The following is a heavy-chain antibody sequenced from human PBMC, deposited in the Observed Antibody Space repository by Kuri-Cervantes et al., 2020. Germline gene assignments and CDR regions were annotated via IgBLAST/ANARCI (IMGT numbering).Heavy chain of an antibody. Sequence: GGSLRLSCAASGFTFSSYGMHWVRQAPGKGLEWVAFIRYDGSNKYYADSVKGRFTISRDNSKNTLYLQMNSLRAEDTAVYYCAKDCCPSFGVTRIYYFDYWGQGTLVTVSS. CDR3: AKDCCPSFGVTRIYYFDY. J-gene: IGHJ4*02. V-gene: IGHV3-30*02. CDR2: IRYDGSNK. CDR1: GFTFSSYG. D-gene: IGHD3-10*01.